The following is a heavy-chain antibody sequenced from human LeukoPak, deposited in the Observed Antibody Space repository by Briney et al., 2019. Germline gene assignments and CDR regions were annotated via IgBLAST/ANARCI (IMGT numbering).Heavy chain of an antibody. CDR2: IYHSGST. V-gene: IGHV4-38-2*02. Sequence: SETLSLTCNVSGYSISSGYYWGWIRQPPGKGLEWIGSIYHSGSTYYNPSLKSRVTISVDTSKNQFSLKLSSVTAADTAVYYCASGPPGMWSYWGQGTLVTVSS. D-gene: IGHD2-21*01. CDR1: GYSISSGYY. J-gene: IGHJ4*02. CDR3: ASGPPGMWSY.